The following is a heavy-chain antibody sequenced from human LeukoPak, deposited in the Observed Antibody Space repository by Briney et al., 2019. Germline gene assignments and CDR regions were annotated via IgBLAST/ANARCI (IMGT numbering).Heavy chain of an antibody. CDR2: TSGSGGST. J-gene: IGHJ1*01. CDR3: ARAISLRFLEWFFQH. CDR1: GFTFSSYA. V-gene: IGHV3-23*01. Sequence: GGSLRLSCAASGFTFSSYAMSWVRQAPGKGLEWVSATSGSGGSTYYADSVKGRFIISRDNSKNTLYLQMNSLRAEDTAVYYCARAISLRFLEWFFQHWGQGTLVTVSS. D-gene: IGHD3-3*01.